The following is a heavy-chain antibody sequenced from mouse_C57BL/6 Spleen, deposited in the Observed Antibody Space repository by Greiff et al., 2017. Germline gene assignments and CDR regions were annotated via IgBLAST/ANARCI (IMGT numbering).Heavy chain of an antibody. Sequence: EVKLVESGPGLVKPSQSLSLTCSVTGYSITSGYYWNWIRQFPGNKLEWMGYISYDGSNNYNPSLKNRISITRDTSKNQFFLKLNSVTTEDTATYYCARNSNRGFAYWGQGTLVTVSA. CDR1: GYSITSGYY. J-gene: IGHJ3*01. CDR2: ISYDGSN. CDR3: ARNSNRGFAY. V-gene: IGHV3-6*01. D-gene: IGHD2-5*01.